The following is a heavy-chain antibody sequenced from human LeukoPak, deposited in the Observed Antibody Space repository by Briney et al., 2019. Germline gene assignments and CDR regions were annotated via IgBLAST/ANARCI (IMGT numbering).Heavy chain of an antibody. J-gene: IGHJ5*02. CDR3: TTDRGALTS. CDR2: IQSKTDGGTP. D-gene: IGHD3-10*01. V-gene: IGHV3-15*01. CDR1: GFTFNDAW. Sequence: GGSLRLSCAASGFTFNDAWMSWVRQAPGKGLEWVGRIQSKTDGGTPDYAAPVKGRFPISRDDSTNTLYLQMNSLKTEDTALYYCTTDRGALTSWGQGTLVTVSS.